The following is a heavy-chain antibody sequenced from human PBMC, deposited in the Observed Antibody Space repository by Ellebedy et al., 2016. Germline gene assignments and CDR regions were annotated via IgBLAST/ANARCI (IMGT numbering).Heavy chain of an antibody. D-gene: IGHD3-22*01. CDR1: GYTFTSYD. J-gene: IGHJ6*02. V-gene: IGHV1-8*01. CDR3: ARGGHYDSSGYYYFMGSYYYYYGMDV. CDR2: MNPNSGNT. Sequence: ASVKVSXXASGYTFTSYDINWVRQATGQGLEWMGWMNPNSGNTGYAQKFQGRVTMTRNTSISTAYMELSSLRSEDTAVYYCARGGHYDSSGYYYFMGSYYYYYGMDVWGQGTTVTVSS.